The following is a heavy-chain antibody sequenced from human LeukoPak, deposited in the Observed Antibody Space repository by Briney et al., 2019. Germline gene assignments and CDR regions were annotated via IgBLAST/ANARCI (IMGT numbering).Heavy chain of an antibody. J-gene: IGHJ4*02. CDR1: GFTVSSNY. CDR3: ATQPHYYDGSGYPY. V-gene: IGHV3-53*01. CDR2: IYSGGST. D-gene: IGHD3-22*01. Sequence: GGSLRLSCAASGFTVSSNYMSWVRQAPGKGLEWVSVIYSGGSTYYADSVKGRFTISRDNSKNTLYLQMNSLRAEDTAVYYCATQPHYYDGSGYPYWGQGTLVTVSS.